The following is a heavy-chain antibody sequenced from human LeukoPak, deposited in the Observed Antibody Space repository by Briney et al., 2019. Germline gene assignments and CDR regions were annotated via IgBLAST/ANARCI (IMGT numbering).Heavy chain of an antibody. CDR1: GFTFGGSA. V-gene: IGHV3-73*01. Sequence: GGSLRLSCAASGFTFGGSAMHWVRQASGKGLEWVGRIRSKANSYATAYAASVKGRFTISRDDSKNTAYLQMNSLKTEDTAVYYCILTGDLPAFDIWGQGTMVTVSS. D-gene: IGHD1-14*01. CDR3: ILTGDLPAFDI. J-gene: IGHJ3*02. CDR2: IRSKANSYAT.